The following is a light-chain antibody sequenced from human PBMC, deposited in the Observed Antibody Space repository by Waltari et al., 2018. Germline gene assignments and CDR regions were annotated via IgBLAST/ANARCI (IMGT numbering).Light chain of an antibody. CDR2: DAS. J-gene: IGKJ1*01. V-gene: IGKV3-11*01. Sequence: EIVLTQSPATLSLSPGERATLSCRASQTVITYLVWYQQKPGQAPRLLISDASNRVPGIPARFSGSGSGTDFTLTISSLEPEDFAVYYCQQRYYWPPWTFGQGTKVELK. CDR1: QTVITY. CDR3: QQRYYWPPWT.